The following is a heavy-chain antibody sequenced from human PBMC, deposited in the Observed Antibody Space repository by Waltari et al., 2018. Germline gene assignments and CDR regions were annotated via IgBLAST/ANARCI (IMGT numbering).Heavy chain of an antibody. CDR1: GFTFSGYA. Sequence: EVQLLESGGGLVQPGGSLRLSCAASGFTFSGYAMTWVRQAPGKGLECVSGISGDGSTTHYADSVKGRFTISRDNSKNTLYLQINSLRVEDTAVYYCAKTLFGGHDFWGRGTLVTVSA. D-gene: IGHD2-15*01. V-gene: IGHV3-23*01. CDR3: AKTLFGGHDF. J-gene: IGHJ4*02. CDR2: ISGDGSTT.